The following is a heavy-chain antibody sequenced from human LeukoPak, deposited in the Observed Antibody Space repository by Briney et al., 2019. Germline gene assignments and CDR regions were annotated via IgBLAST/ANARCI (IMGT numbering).Heavy chain of an antibody. CDR3: TTRSGDFWSGFVN. V-gene: IGHV1-24*01. Sequence: GASVKVSCKVSGNSLSELSIQWVRQAPGKGLECMGGFDPEEAKMDYAQNFQGRVTMTEDTSTQTAYMELSGLTSDDTAVYYCTTRSGDFWSGFVNWGQGTLVTVSS. J-gene: IGHJ4*02. CDR1: GNSLSELS. CDR2: FDPEEAKM. D-gene: IGHD3-3*01.